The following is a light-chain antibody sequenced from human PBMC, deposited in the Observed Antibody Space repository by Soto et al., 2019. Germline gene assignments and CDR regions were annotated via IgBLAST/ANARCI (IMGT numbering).Light chain of an antibody. J-gene: IGKJ5*01. V-gene: IGKV3-11*01. CDR3: QRRSNWPT. Sequence: EIVLTESPATLSLSPGERATLSCRASQSVSSYLAWYQQKPGQAPRLLIYDASNRATGIPARFSGSVSGTDFTLTISSLELEDFAVYYCQRRSNWPTFGNGTRLKIK. CDR1: QSVSSY. CDR2: DAS.